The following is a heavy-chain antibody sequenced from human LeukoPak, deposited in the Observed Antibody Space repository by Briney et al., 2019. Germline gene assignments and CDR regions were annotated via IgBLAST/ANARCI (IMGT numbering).Heavy chain of an antibody. CDR3: ARDVRYYGSGSYYNWFDP. Sequence: PGGSLRLSCAASGFTSSDYYMSWIRQAPGKGLEWVSYISSSSSYTNYADSVKGRFTISRDNPKNSLYLQMNSLRAEDTAVYYCARDVRYYGSGSYYNWFDPWGQGTLVTVSS. CDR2: ISSSSSYT. CDR1: GFTSSDYY. J-gene: IGHJ5*02. D-gene: IGHD3-10*01. V-gene: IGHV3-11*06.